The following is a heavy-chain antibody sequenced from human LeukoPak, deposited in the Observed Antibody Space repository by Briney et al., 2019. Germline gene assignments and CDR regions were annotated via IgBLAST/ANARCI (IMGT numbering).Heavy chain of an antibody. D-gene: IGHD5-24*01. CDR2: INPSGGST. CDR1: GYTFTSYY. J-gene: IGHJ4*02. Sequence: ASVKVSCKASGYTFTSYYMHWVRQAAGQGLEWMGIINPSGGSTSYAQKFQGRVTMTRDTSTSTVYMELSSLRYEDTAVYYCGRVEMATMVHYWGQGTLVTVSS. V-gene: IGHV1-46*01. CDR3: GRVEMATMVHY.